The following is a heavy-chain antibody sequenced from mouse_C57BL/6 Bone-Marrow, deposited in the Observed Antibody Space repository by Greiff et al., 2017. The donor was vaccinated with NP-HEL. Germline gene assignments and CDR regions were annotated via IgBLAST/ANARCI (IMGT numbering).Heavy chain of an antibody. J-gene: IGHJ1*03. CDR1: GYSITSGYY. CDR2: ISYDGSN. D-gene: IGHD1-1*01. CDR3: AREITTVVATRYFDV. Sequence: EVKVEESGPGLVKPSQSLSLTCSVTGYSITSGYYWNWIRQFPGNKLEWIGYISYDGSNNYNPSLKNRISITRDTSKNQFFLKLNSVTTEDTATYYCAREITTVVATRYFDVWGTGTTVTVSS. V-gene: IGHV3-6*01.